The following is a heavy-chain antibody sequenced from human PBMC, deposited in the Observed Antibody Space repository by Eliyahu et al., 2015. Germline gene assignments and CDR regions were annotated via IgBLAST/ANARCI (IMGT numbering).Heavy chain of an antibody. CDR2: IYYSGST. CDR3: ARRYAVAGTTYYFDY. V-gene: IGHV4-39*01. D-gene: IGHD6-19*01. Sequence: QLQLQESGPGLVKPSETLSLNCTVSGGSVTSSIHYWGWIRQPPGKGLEWIGSIYYSGSTYYNPSLKSRVTISVDTSKNQFSLKLSSVTAADTAVYYCARRYAVAGTTYYFDYWGQGTLVTVSS. J-gene: IGHJ4*02. CDR1: GGSVTSSIHY.